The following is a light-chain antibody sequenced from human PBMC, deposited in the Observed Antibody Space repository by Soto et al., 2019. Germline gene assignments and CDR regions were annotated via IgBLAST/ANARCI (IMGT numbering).Light chain of an antibody. Sequence: QSALTQPASVSGSPGQSITISCTGTSSDVGGYNYVSWYQQHPGKAPKLMIYDVSNRPSGVSNRFSGSKSGNTASLTISGLKAEDEADYYCSSYTTSGSLVVGGGTKLTVL. V-gene: IGLV2-14*01. CDR1: SSDVGGYNY. CDR2: DVS. CDR3: SSYTTSGSLV. J-gene: IGLJ2*01.